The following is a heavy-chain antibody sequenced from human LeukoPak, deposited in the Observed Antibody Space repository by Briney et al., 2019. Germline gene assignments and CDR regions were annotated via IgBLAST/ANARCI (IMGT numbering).Heavy chain of an antibody. CDR3: ASYREDYDLYPHGLDV. CDR2: IYASGNT. CDR1: GASVSTTAYF. J-gene: IGHJ3*01. D-gene: IGHD5-24*01. Sequence: PSQTLSLTCSVSGASVSTTAYFWNWIRQPAGEGLEWIGRIYASGNTHYNPSLKSRVTMSLDTSKNQFSLTMNSVTAADSAVYFCASYREDYDLYPHGLDVWGRGTVVTVSS. V-gene: IGHV4-61*02.